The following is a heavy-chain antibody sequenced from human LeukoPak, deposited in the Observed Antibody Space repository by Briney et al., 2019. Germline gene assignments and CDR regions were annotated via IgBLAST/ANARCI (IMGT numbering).Heavy chain of an antibody. J-gene: IGHJ4*02. V-gene: IGHV3-30*04. CDR3: ARDSAMVTSYYFDY. Sequence: GGSLRLSCAASGFTFSSYAMHWVRQAPGKGLEWVAVISYDGSNKYYADSVKGRFTISRDNSKNTLYLQMNSLRAEDTAVYYCARDSAMVTSYYFDYWGQGTLATVSS. D-gene: IGHD5-18*01. CDR2: ISYDGSNK. CDR1: GFTFSSYA.